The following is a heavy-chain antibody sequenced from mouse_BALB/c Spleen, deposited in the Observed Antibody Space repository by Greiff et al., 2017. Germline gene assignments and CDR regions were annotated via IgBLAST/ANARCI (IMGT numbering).Heavy chain of an antibody. D-gene: IGHD2-4*01. Sequence: EVMLVESGGGLVQPGGSLRLSCATSGFTFTDYYMSWVRQPPGKALEWLGFIRNKANGYTTEYSASVKGRFTISRDNSQSILYLQMNTLRAEDSATYYCARDISYDYSYAMDYWGQGTSVTVSS. CDR1: GFTFTDYY. CDR3: ARDISYDYSYAMDY. V-gene: IGHV7-3*02. CDR2: IRNKANGYTT. J-gene: IGHJ4*01.